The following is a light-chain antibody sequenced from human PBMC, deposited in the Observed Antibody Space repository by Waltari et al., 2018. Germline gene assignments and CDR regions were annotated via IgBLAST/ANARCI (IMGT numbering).Light chain of an antibody. V-gene: IGLV2-23*02. CDR1: SSDVGSYNL. J-gene: IGLJ2*01. CDR3: CSYAGTNTS. CDR2: EVS. Sequence: QSALTQPASVSGSPGQSITISCTGTSSDVGSYNLVSWYQQHPGKAPKLMICEVSKRPSGVSNRVSGSKSGNTASLTISGLQAEDEANYYCCSYAGTNTSFGGGTKLTVL.